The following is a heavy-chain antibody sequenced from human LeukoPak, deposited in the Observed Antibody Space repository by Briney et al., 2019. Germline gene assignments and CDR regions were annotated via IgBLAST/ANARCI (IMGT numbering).Heavy chain of an antibody. V-gene: IGHV1-18*01. Sequence: ASVKVSCKASGYTFTSYGISWVRQAPGQGLEWMGWISAYNGNTNYAQKLQGRVTMTTDTSTSTAYMELRGLRSDDTAVYYCARAWAMNYDFWSGPPLAYYFDYWGQGTLVTVSS. CDR3: ARAWAMNYDFWSGPPLAYYFDY. D-gene: IGHD3-3*01. J-gene: IGHJ4*02. CDR1: GYTFTSYG. CDR2: ISAYNGNT.